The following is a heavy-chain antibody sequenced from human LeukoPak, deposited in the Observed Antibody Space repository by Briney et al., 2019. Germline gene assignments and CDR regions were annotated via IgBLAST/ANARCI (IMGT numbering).Heavy chain of an antibody. J-gene: IGHJ4*02. D-gene: IGHD3-9*01. CDR3: AWLVATGYYRL. CDR2: MYYSGFS. CDR1: GGSITSHY. Sequence: SETLSLTCTVSGGSITSHYWSWIRQPPGKALEWIGYMYYSGFSNYNPSLKSRVTISVDTSKNQFSLKLSSVTAADTAVYYCAWLVATGYYRLWGQGTLVTVSS. V-gene: IGHV4-59*08.